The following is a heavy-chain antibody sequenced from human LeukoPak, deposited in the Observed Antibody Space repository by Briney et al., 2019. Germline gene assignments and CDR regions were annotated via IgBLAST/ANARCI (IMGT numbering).Heavy chain of an antibody. V-gene: IGHV1-18*01. Sequence: ASVKVSCTASGYTFTSYGISWVRQAPGQGLEWMGWISAYSGNTHYAQKFQGRVTMTTDTSTTTAYMELRGLRSDDTAVYYCARAEKPNWGNYYYYCMDVWGKGTTVTVSS. CDR3: ARAEKPNWGNYYYYCMDV. D-gene: IGHD7-27*01. J-gene: IGHJ6*03. CDR2: ISAYSGNT. CDR1: GYTFTSYG.